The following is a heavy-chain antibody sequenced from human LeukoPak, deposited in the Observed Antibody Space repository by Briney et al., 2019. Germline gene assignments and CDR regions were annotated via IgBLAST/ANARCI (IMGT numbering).Heavy chain of an antibody. CDR1: GGSISTSTYY. CDR2: IYYSGTT. J-gene: IGHJ6*03. CDR3: ARGSAAAGTGRRLYYYYYYMDV. V-gene: IGHV4-39*07. Sequence: SETLSLTCTVSGGSISTSTYYWGWIRQPPGKGLEWIGTIYYSGTTYYNPSLKSRVTISVDTSKNQFSLKLSSVTAADTAVYYCARGSAAAGTGRRLYYYYYYMDVWGKGTTVTVSS. D-gene: IGHD6-13*01.